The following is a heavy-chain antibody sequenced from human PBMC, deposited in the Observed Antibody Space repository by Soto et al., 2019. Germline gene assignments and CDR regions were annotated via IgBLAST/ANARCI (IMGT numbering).Heavy chain of an antibody. Sequence: ASVKVSCKASGGTFSSYAISWVRQAPGQGLEWMGGIIPIFGTANYAQKFQGRVTITADESTSTAYMELSSLRSEDTAVYYCARTITIFGVAPGGLPSWFDPWGQGTLVTVSS. J-gene: IGHJ5*02. CDR1: GGTFSSYA. CDR2: IIPIFGTA. V-gene: IGHV1-69*13. D-gene: IGHD3-3*01. CDR3: ARTITIFGVAPGGLPSWFDP.